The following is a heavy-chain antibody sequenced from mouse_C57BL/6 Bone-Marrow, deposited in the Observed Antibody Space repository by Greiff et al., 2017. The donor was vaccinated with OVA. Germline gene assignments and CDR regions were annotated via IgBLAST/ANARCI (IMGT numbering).Heavy chain of an antibody. J-gene: IGHJ1*03. D-gene: IGHD1-1*01. V-gene: IGHV5-15*01. CDR2: ISNLAYSI. Sequence: EVHLVESGGGLVQPGGSLKLSCAASGFTFSDYGMAWVRQAPRKGPEWVAFISNLAYSIYYAATVTGRFTISSENAKNTLYLEMSSLRSEDTAMYYCARHETYGSSPWYFDVWGTGTTVTVSS. CDR1: GFTFSDYG. CDR3: ARHETYGSSPWYFDV.